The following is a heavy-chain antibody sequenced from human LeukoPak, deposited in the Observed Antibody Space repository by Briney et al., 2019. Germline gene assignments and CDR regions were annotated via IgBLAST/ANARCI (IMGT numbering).Heavy chain of an antibody. J-gene: IGHJ3*02. CDR1: GGSISSYY. Sequence: PSETLSLTCTVSGGSISSYYWSWIRQPPWKGLEWIGYIYYSGSTNYNPSLKSRVTISVDTSKNQFSLKLSSVTAADTAVYYCAQDGQLLGNAFDIWGQGTMVTVSS. D-gene: IGHD2-2*01. CDR3: AQDGQLLGNAFDI. CDR2: IYYSGST. V-gene: IGHV4-59*01.